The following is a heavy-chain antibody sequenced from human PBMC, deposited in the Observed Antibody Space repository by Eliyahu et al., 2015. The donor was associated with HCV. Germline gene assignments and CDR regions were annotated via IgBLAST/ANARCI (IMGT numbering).Heavy chain of an antibody. Sequence: QLQLQESGPGLVXPSETLSLTCTVSGGSIXSSXYYXGXIRXPPGKGLEWIGSIXYSGSTYYNPSLKSRVTISVDTSKNQFSLKLSSVTAADTAVYYCARSLTIPDIAAADPYYYYGMDVWGQGTTVTVSS. J-gene: IGHJ6*02. CDR3: ARSLTIPDIAAADPYYYYGMDV. D-gene: IGHD6-13*01. V-gene: IGHV4-39*01. CDR1: GGSIXSSXYY. CDR2: IXYSGST.